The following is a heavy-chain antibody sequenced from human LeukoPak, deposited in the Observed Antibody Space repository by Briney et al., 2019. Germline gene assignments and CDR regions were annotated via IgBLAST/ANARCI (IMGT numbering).Heavy chain of an antibody. Sequence: GESLQISCKASGYTFTTYWIGWVRQMPGKGLEWMGIIDPGDSETKYSPSFQGQVTISVDKSISTAYLQWSSLKASDTAMYYCARQGHSSTWFDWFDPWGQGTLVTVSS. CDR3: ARQGHSSTWFDWFDP. V-gene: IGHV5-51*01. CDR1: GYTFTTYW. J-gene: IGHJ5*02. D-gene: IGHD6-13*01. CDR2: IDPGDSET.